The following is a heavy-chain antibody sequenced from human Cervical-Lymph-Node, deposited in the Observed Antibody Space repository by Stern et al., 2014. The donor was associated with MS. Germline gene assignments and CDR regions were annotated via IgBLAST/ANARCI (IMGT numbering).Heavy chain of an antibody. CDR2: IYSGGST. CDR1: GFTVSSNY. D-gene: IGHD4/OR15-4a*01. J-gene: IGHJ6*02. CDR3: ATAPTIGV. Sequence: EVQLVESGGGLVQPGGSLRLSCAASGFTVSSNYMSWVRQAPGKGLQWVSVIYSGGSTYYADSVKGRFTISRDNSENTLFLQMNSLRAEDTAVYYWATAPTIGVWGQGTTVTVSS. V-gene: IGHV3-53*01.